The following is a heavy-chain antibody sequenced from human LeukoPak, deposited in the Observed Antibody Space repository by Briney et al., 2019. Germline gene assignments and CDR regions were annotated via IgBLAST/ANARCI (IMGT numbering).Heavy chain of an antibody. CDR2: ISYDGSNK. V-gene: IGHV3-30*03. CDR1: GFTFSSYG. Sequence: GGSLRLSCAASGFTFSSYGMHWVRQAPGKGLEWVAVISYDGSNKYYADSVKGRFTISRDNAKNSLYLQMNSLRDEDTAVYYCAREGGGDYVFYYYYGMDVWGQGTTVTVSS. J-gene: IGHJ6*02. D-gene: IGHD4-17*01. CDR3: AREGGGDYVFYYYYGMDV.